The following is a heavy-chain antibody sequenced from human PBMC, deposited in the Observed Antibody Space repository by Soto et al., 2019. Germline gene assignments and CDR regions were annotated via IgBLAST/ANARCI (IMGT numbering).Heavy chain of an antibody. Sequence: QVQLQESGAGLVKPSETLSLTCTFSGGSMSSYYWSWIRQPAGEGLEWIGRIYRSGGTNYNPSLKSRVSISKDTSKKQFSLNLNLVTAADTAVYYCERGAAAGVDYGRDVWGRGTTVTVS. D-gene: IGHD6-13*01. V-gene: IGHV4-4*07. CDR2: IYRSGGT. CDR3: ERGAAAGVDYGRDV. CDR1: GGSMSSYY. J-gene: IGHJ6*02.